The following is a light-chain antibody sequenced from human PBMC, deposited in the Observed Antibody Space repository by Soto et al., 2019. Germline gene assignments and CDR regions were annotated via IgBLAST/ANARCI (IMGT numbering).Light chain of an antibody. CDR3: TSYTTSSPYLV. CDR2: DVT. V-gene: IGLV2-14*03. Sequence: QSALTQPASVSGSPGQSITISCTGTSSDVGGYNYVSWYQHHPGKAPKLMIYDVTNRHSGVSNRFSGSKSGNTASLTISGLQAEDEADYYCTSYTTSSPYLVFGGGTQLTVL. CDR1: SSDVGGYNY. J-gene: IGLJ3*02.